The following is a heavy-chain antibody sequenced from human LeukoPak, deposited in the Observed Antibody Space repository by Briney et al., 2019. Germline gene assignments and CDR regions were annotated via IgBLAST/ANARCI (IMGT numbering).Heavy chain of an antibody. J-gene: IGHJ4*02. CDR1: GYTFTNYA. CDR3: AKEATMIVVARSYFDY. Sequence: ASVKVSCKASGYTFTNYAIHWVRQAPGQRLEWLGWINAGNGNTRYSQSFQGRVTFTRDTSATTAYMELSSLRSEGTAMYYCAKEATMIVVARSYFDYWGPGTLVTVSS. V-gene: IGHV1-3*01. CDR2: INAGNGNT. D-gene: IGHD3-22*01.